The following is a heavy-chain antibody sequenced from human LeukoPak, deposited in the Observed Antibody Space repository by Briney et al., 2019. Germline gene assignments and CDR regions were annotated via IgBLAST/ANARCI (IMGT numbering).Heavy chain of an antibody. CDR1: GFTVFNYW. Sequence: GGSLRLSCAASGFTVFNYWMSWVRQTPGKGLEWVSRVSASGGRTYYADSVKGRFTISRDNSKNTMSLQMNNLRADDTAVYYCAKSYASGSFYDYWGQGILVTVSS. D-gene: IGHD3-10*01. CDR3: AKSYASGSFYDY. J-gene: IGHJ4*02. V-gene: IGHV3-23*01. CDR2: VSASGGRT.